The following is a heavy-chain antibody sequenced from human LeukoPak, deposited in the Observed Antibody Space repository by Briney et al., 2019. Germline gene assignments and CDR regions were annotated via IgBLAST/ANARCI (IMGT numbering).Heavy chain of an antibody. Sequence: SETLSLTCTVSGGSISSYYWSWIRQPPGKGLEWIGYIYYSGSTNYNPSLKSRVTISVGTSKNQFSLKLSSVTAADTAVYYCAGYMVRGVTSYWGQGTLVTVSS. CDR3: AGYMVRGVTSY. CDR2: IYYSGST. V-gene: IGHV4-59*01. D-gene: IGHD3-10*01. CDR1: GGSISSYY. J-gene: IGHJ4*02.